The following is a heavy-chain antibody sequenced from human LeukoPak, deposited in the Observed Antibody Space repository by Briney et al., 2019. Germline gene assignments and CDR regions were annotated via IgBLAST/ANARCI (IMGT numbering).Heavy chain of an antibody. Sequence: GRSLRLSCAASGFTFSSYSMNWVRQAPGKGLEWVSSISSSSSYIYYADSVKGRFTISRDNAKNSLYLQMNSLRAEDTAVYYCARGTYSGYDQMTTVTFDYWGQGTLVTVSS. V-gene: IGHV3-21*01. J-gene: IGHJ4*02. CDR3: ARGTYSGYDQMTTVTFDY. CDR1: GFTFSSYS. CDR2: ISSSSSYI. D-gene: IGHD4-17*01.